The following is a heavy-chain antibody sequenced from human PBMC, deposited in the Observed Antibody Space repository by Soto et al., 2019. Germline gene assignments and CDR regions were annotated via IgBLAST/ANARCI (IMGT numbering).Heavy chain of an antibody. V-gene: IGHV1-69*01. CDR3: ARDAARGSYSVGLNWFDP. CDR2: IIPIFGTA. D-gene: IGHD1-26*01. Sequence: QVQLVQSGAEVKKPGSSVKVSCKAYGGTFSSYAISWVRQAPGQGLEWMGGIIPIFGTANYAQKFQGRVTITADESTSTAYMELSSLRSEDTAVYYCARDAARGSYSVGLNWFDPWGQGTLVTVSS. J-gene: IGHJ5*02. CDR1: GGTFSSYA.